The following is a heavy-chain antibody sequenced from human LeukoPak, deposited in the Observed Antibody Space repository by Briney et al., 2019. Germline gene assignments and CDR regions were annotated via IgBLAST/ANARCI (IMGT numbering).Heavy chain of an antibody. CDR3: ARGTMIQGDNWFDP. J-gene: IGHJ5*02. CDR2: INCDGSTA. D-gene: IGHD3-22*01. CDR1: GFTFSRFW. V-gene: IGHV3-74*01. Sequence: AGGSLRLSCAASGFTFSRFWMHWVRQAPGKGLMWVSRINCDGSTATYADSVKGRFTISRDNAKDTLYLEMSSLRAEDTAVHYCARGTMIQGDNWFDPWGQGTLVTVSS.